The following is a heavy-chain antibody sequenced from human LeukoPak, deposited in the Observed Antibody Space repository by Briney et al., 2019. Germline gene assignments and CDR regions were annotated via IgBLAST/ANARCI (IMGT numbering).Heavy chain of an antibody. CDR3: ARSGPVVVTAIRLLDY. CDR2: INPNSGGT. Sequence: ASVKVSCKASGYTFTGYYMHWVRQAPGQGLEWMGWINPNSGGTNYAQKFQGRVTMTRDTSISTAYMELSRLRSDDTAVYYCARSGPVVVTAIRLLDYWGQGTLVTVSS. CDR1: GYTFTGYY. D-gene: IGHD2-21*02. V-gene: IGHV1-2*02. J-gene: IGHJ4*02.